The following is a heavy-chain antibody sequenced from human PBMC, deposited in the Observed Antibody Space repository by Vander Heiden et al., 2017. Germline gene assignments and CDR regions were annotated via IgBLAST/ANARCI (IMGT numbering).Heavy chain of an antibody. Sequence: VQLVQSGAEVKKPGESLKISCKGFGYSFSTYWIAWVRQVPGKGLQWMGSIYPGDSDTRYSPSFQGQVAISADKSTNTAYLQWTSLKAPDTGIYFCARPQSSPSGDYWGQGTLVTVSP. CDR3: ARPQSSPSGDY. CDR1: GYSFSTYW. J-gene: IGHJ4*02. D-gene: IGHD6-6*01. CDR2: IYPGDSDT. V-gene: IGHV5-51*01.